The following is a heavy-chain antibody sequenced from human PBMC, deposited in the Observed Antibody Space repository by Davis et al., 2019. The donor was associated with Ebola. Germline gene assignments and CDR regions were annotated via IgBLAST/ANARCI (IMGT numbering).Heavy chain of an antibody. CDR3: VRDPALVVTGGGWFFGL. J-gene: IGHJ2*01. CDR2: ISSSSNYI. Sequence: GESLKISCAASGFTFSSNSMNWVRQAPGKGLEWVSFISSSSNYIYYADSVKGRFTVSRDNAKNSLYLQMNSLGAEETAVYYCVRDPALVVTGGGWFFGLWGRGTLVTVSS. CDR1: GFTFSSNS. V-gene: IGHV3-21*01. D-gene: IGHD2-21*02.